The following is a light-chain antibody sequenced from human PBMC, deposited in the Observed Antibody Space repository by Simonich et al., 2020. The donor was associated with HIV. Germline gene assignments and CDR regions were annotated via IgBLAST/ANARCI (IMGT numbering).Light chain of an antibody. Sequence: QSALTQPASVSGSPGQSITISCTGTRSDVGGYYYVSWYQQHPDKAPKLMIYDVSNRPSGVSNRFSGSKSGNTASLTISGLQAEDEADYYCTSYTSSSTWVFGGGTKLTVL. CDR2: DVS. CDR3: TSYTSSSTWV. CDR1: RSDVGGYYY. J-gene: IGLJ3*02. V-gene: IGLV2-14*03.